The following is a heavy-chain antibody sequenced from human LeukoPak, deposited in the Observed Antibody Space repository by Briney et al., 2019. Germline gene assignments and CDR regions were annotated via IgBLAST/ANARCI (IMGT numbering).Heavy chain of an antibody. D-gene: IGHD2-21*01. CDR1: GYTFTSYG. J-gene: IGHJ4*02. Sequence: ASVKVSCKASGYTFTSYGISWVRQAPGQGLEWMGWISAYNGNTNYAQKLQGRVTMTTDTSTSTAYMELRSLRSDDTAVYYCARAWGNCGGDCYSDYWGQGTPVTVSS. V-gene: IGHV1-18*01. CDR3: ARAWGNCGGDCYSDY. CDR2: ISAYNGNT.